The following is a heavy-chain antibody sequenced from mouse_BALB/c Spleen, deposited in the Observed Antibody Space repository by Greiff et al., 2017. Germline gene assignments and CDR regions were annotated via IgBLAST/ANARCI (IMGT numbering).Heavy chain of an antibody. J-gene: IGHJ4*01. CDR2: IYPSDSYT. D-gene: IGHD2-14*01. V-gene: IGHV1-69*02. CDR1: GYTFTSYW. CDR3: TRGGYDSYAMDY. Sequence: VQLQQSGAELVRPGASVKLSCKASGYTFTSYWINWVKQRPGQGLEWIGNIYPSDSYTNYNQKFKDKATLTVDKSSSTAYMQLSSPTSEDSAVYYCTRGGYDSYAMDYWGQGTSVTVSS.